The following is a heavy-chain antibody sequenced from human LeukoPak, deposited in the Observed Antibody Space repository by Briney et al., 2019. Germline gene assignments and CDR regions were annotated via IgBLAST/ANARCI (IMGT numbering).Heavy chain of an antibody. CDR2: FDPEDGET. J-gene: IGHJ4*02. Sequence: GASVKVSCKVSGYTLTELSMHWVRQAPGKGLEWMGGFDPEDGETIYAQKFQGRVTMTEDTSTDTAYMELSSLRSEDTAVYYCATGALIAARHYFDYWXQGTLVTVSS. D-gene: IGHD6-6*01. CDR3: ATGALIAARHYFDY. CDR1: GYTLTELS. V-gene: IGHV1-24*01.